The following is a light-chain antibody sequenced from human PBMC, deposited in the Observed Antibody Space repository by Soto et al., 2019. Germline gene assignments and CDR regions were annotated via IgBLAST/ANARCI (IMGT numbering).Light chain of an antibody. J-gene: IGLJ1*01. CDR3: SSHGGSNNFYV. V-gene: IGLV1-40*01. Sequence: QSVLTQPPSVSGAPGQRITLACTGSNSNIGAGYDVHWYRQFPGAAPKALLSTKSHRPSGVPDRFSASKSGNTASLTVSGLQAEDEADYYCSSHGGSNNFYVFGTGTKLTVL. CDR2: TKS. CDR1: NSNIGAGYD.